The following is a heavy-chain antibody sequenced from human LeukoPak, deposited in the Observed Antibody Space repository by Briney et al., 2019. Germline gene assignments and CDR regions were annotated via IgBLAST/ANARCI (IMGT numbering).Heavy chain of an antibody. Sequence: SETLSLTCTVSGGSISSSSYYWGWIRQPPGKGLEWIGSIYYSGSTYYNPSLKSRVTISVDTSKNQFSLKLSSVTAADTAVYYCARGPSRSAFDIWGQGTMVTVSS. CDR3: ARGPSRSAFDI. CDR1: GGSISSSSYY. D-gene: IGHD6-13*01. V-gene: IGHV4-39*07. J-gene: IGHJ3*02. CDR2: IYYSGST.